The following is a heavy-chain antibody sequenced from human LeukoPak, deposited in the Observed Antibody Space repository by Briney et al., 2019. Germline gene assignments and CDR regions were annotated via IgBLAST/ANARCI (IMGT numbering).Heavy chain of an antibody. D-gene: IGHD4-17*01. CDR3: ARVDYGDYSKDFDY. Sequence: SETLSLTCTVSGGSISSYYWSWIRQPPGKGLEWIGYIYYSGSTNYNPSLKSRVTISVDTSKNQFSLRLSSVTAADTAMYYCARVDYGDYSKDFDYWGQGTLVTVAS. V-gene: IGHV4-59*12. J-gene: IGHJ4*02. CDR1: GGSISSYY. CDR2: IYYSGST.